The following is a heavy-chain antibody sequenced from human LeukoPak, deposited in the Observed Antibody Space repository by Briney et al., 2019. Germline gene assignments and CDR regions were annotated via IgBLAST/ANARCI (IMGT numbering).Heavy chain of an antibody. CDR3: ANRPLDY. V-gene: IGHV3-30-3*01. J-gene: IGHJ4*02. CDR1: GFSLSTYA. Sequence: PGGALRLSCAPSGFSLSTYAMHWVRQAPGKGLDCVAVISYDGINDYHADSVKGRFTISRDNPKNTLYRQINTLRAEDTAVYYCANRPLDYWGQGTLVTVSS. CDR2: ISYDGIND.